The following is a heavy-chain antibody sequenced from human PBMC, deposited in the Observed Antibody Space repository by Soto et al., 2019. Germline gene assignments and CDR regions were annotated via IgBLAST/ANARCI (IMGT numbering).Heavy chain of an antibody. CDR2: ISSTTNYI. J-gene: IGHJ4*02. CDR1: GFTFTGYS. Sequence: EVQLVESGGGLVKPGGSLRLSCAASGFTFTGYSMNWVRQAPGKGLEWVSSISSTTNYIYYGDSMKGRFTISRDNGKNSLYLEIHSLRAEDTAVYYCARESEDLTSIFDSWGQGTLVTVS. CDR3: ARESEDLTSIFDS. D-gene: IGHD3-9*01. V-gene: IGHV3-21*06.